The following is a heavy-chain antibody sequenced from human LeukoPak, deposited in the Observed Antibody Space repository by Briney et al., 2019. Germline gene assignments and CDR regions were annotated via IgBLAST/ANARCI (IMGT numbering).Heavy chain of an antibody. CDR1: GGSFSGYY. D-gene: IGHD6-6*01. J-gene: IGHJ4*02. CDR2: INHSGST. CDR3: ARDKGTSYLSSFDY. Sequence: PSETLSPTCAVYGGSFSGYYWSWIRQPPGKGLEWIGEINHSGSTNYNPSLKSRVTISVDTSKNQFSLKLSSVTAADTAVYYCARDKGTSYLSSFDYWGQGTLVTVSS. V-gene: IGHV4-34*01.